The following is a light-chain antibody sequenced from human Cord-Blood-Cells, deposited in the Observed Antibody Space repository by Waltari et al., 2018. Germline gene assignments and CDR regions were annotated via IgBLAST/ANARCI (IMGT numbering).Light chain of an antibody. Sequence: SYDLTQPPSVSVSPGPPPSHTSPGDKWEDKSACWYQHKPGQSPVLVIYQDSKRPSGIPERFSGSNSGNTATLTISGTQAMDEADYYCQAWDSSTYVFGTGTKVTVL. CDR1: KWEDKS. V-gene: IGLV3-1*01. CDR3: QAWDSSTYV. J-gene: IGLJ1*01. CDR2: QDS.